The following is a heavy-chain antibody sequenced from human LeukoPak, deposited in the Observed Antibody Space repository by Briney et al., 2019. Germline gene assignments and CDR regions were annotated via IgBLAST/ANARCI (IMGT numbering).Heavy chain of an antibody. D-gene: IGHD2-2*01. Sequence: GGSLRLSCAASGFTLSSDAMSWVRQAPGKGLEWVSSISGSGGSTYYADSVKGRFTISRDNSKNTVYLQMNSLRAEDTAVYYCGKDLGSKYQVLFGAFDIWGQGTMVTVSS. CDR2: ISGSGGST. CDR3: GKDLGSKYQVLFGAFDI. CDR1: GFTLSSDA. J-gene: IGHJ3*02. V-gene: IGHV3-23*01.